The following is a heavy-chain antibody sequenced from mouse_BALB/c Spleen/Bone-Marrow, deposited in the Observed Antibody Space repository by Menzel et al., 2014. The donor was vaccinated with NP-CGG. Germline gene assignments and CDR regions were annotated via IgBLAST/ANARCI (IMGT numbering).Heavy chain of an antibody. CDR3: STLYVNAGRSGAY. CDR2: IHPSDAET. V-gene: IGHV1S82*01. CDR1: GYSFTSYW. Sequence: QVQLQQSGAELVRPGASVKMSCKASGYSFTSYWMNWVKQRPGQGLEWIGMIHPSDAETRLNQRFKGKATLTVDKSSSTAYMQRSAPTSESSAVYDGSTLYVNAGRSGAYWGQGTPLTVSA. D-gene: IGHD2-3*01. J-gene: IGHJ3*01.